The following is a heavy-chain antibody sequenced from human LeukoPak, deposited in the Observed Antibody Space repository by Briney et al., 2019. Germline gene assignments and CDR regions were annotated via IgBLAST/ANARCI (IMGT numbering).Heavy chain of an antibody. CDR1: GGSISSYY. J-gene: IGHJ6*03. Sequence: SETLSLTCTISGGSISSYYGSSIRQPAGKGLEWIGRIYTSGSTNYNPSRKSRVTMSVDTSKNQCSLKLSAVTYADTAVYYCARAPVVGVAATVVSGYMDVWGKGTTVTISS. CDR3: ARAPVVGVAATVVSGYMDV. V-gene: IGHV4-4*07. D-gene: IGHD2-15*01. CDR2: IYTSGST.